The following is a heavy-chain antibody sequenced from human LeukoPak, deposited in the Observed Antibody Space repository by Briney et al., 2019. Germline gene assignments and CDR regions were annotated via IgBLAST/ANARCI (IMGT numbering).Heavy chain of an antibody. Sequence: PSQTLSLTCSVSDYSISSGYYWGWIRQPLGKGLEWIGNIYHSGSAYYTPSLKRRVTISVDTSKNQFSLKLSSVTAADTAVYYCAHNGWYSIDNWGQGTLVTVSS. D-gene: IGHD6-19*01. CDR2: IYHSGSA. CDR1: DYSISSGYY. CDR3: AHNGWYSIDN. J-gene: IGHJ4*02. V-gene: IGHV4-38-2*01.